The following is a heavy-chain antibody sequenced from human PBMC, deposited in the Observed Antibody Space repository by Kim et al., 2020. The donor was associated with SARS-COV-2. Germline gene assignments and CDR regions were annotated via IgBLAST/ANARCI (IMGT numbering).Heavy chain of an antibody. CDR3: AIHRSSRWNPDYYYGMDV. J-gene: IGHJ6*01. D-gene: IGHD6-13*01. V-gene: IGHV4-39*01. Sequence: SETLSLTCTVSGGSISSSSYYWGWIRQPPGKGLEWIGSIYSSGSTYYNPSLKSRVIISVDTSKNQFSLKLSSMTAADTAVYYCAIHRSSRWNPDYYYGMDVWGQGTTVTVSS. CDR1: GGSISSSSYY. CDR2: IYSSGST.